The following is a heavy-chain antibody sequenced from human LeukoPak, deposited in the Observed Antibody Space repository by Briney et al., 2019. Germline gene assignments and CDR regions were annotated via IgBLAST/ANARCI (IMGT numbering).Heavy chain of an antibody. CDR2: ISGSGGST. CDR1: GFTFSSYA. D-gene: IGHD6-13*01. CDR3: AKGGGSSSWYPNYFDY. Sequence: GGSLRLSCAASGFTFSSYAMGWVRQAPGKGLEWVSAISGSGGSTYYADSVKGRFTISRDNSKNTLYLQMNSLRAEDTAVYYCAKGGGSSSWYPNYFDYWGQGTLVTVSS. J-gene: IGHJ4*02. V-gene: IGHV3-23*01.